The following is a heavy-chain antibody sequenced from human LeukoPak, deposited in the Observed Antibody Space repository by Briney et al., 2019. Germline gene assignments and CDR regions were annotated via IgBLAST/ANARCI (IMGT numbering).Heavy chain of an antibody. V-gene: IGHV4-61*02. CDR1: GGSISSGSYY. J-gene: IGHJ4*02. CDR2: IYTSGST. CDR3: ARAEAAAEDFDY. Sequence: SETLSLTCTVSGGSISSGSYYWSWIRQPAGKGLEWIGRIYTSGSTNYNPSLKGRVTISVDTSKNQFSLKLSSVTAADTAVYYCARAEAAAEDFDYWGQGALVTVSS. D-gene: IGHD6-13*01.